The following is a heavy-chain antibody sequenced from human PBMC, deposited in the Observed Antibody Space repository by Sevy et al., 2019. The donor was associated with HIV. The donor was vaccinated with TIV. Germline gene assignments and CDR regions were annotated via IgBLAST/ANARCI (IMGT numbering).Heavy chain of an antibody. Sequence: GGSLRLSCTASKFTFSDYYMSWIRQAPGKGLEWVSYISSSSTYTNYADSVKGRFTISRDNAKNSLYLQMNSLGAEDTAVYYCAIHGYYYDSSGYLLYYFDYWGQGTLVTVSS. CDR2: ISSSSTYT. V-gene: IGHV3-11*06. CDR3: AIHGYYYDSSGYLLYYFDY. J-gene: IGHJ4*02. D-gene: IGHD3-22*01. CDR1: KFTFSDYY.